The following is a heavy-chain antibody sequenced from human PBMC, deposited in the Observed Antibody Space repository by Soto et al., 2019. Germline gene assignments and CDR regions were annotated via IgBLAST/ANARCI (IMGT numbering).Heavy chain of an antibody. CDR2: ISGSGGST. CDR1: GFTFSSYV. Sequence: GGSLRLSCAASGFTFSSYVMSWVRQAPGKGLEWVSAISGSGGSTYYADSVKGRFTISRDNSKNTLYLQMNSLRAEDTAVYYCAKDRGSTYSSSWFDYWGQGTLVTVSS. V-gene: IGHV3-23*01. J-gene: IGHJ4*02. CDR3: AKDRGSTYSSSWFDY. D-gene: IGHD6-13*01.